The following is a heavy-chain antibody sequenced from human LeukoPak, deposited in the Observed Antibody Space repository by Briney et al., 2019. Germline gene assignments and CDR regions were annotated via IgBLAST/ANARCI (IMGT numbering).Heavy chain of an antibody. J-gene: IGHJ4*02. D-gene: IGHD6-6*01. CDR2: IWYDGSNS. V-gene: IGHV3-33*01. Sequence: GGSLRLSCAASGFTFRSHGMHWVRQAPGKGLQWVGVIWYDGSNSYYADSVKGRFTISRDNSKNTLYLQMNSLRAEDTAVYYCARDMDSGSHYFDYWGQGALVTVSS. CDR3: ARDMDSGSHYFDY. CDR1: GFTFRSHG.